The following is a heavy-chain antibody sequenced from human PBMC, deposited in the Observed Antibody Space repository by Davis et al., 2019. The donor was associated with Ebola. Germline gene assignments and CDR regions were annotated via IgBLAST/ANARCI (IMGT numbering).Heavy chain of an antibody. J-gene: IGHJ6*02. CDR1: GFTFSSYW. CDR3: ARATGFYDSSGYYSPYFYYGMDV. V-gene: IGHV3-21*01. Sequence: GGSLRLSCAASGFTFSSYWMNWLRQAPGKGLEWVSSISTTSTSYIYYADSVKGRFSISRDNAKNSLYLQMNSLRGEDTAVYYCARATGFYDSSGYYSPYFYYGMDVWGQGTTVTVSS. CDR2: ISTTSTSYI. D-gene: IGHD3-22*01.